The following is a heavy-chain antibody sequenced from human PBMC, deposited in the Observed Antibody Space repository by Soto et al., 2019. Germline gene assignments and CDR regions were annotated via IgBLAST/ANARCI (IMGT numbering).Heavy chain of an antibody. Sequence: PGGSLRLSCAASGFTFSSYAMHWVRRAPGKGLEWVSDISSTGGTTYYADSVKGRFTISRDNSKNTLYLQMNSLRAEDTAVYYCAKVGHIVVVVAATNFFDYWGQGTLVTVSS. V-gene: IGHV3-23*01. J-gene: IGHJ4*02. CDR3: AKVGHIVVVVAATNFFDY. CDR1: GFTFSSYA. CDR2: ISSTGGTT. D-gene: IGHD2-15*01.